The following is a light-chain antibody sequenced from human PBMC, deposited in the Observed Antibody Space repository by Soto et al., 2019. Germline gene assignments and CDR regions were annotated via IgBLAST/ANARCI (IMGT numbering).Light chain of an antibody. V-gene: IGKV2-28*01. CDR2: LGS. Sequence: DIVMTQSPLSLPVTPGEPASISCRSSQSLLYTNGYNYLDWYLQKPGQSPQLLIYLGSNRASGVPDRFSGSGSGTDFTLKISRVEAEDVGIYYCMQALQTPFTFGGGTKVEIK. CDR3: MQALQTPFT. J-gene: IGKJ4*01. CDR1: QSLLYTNGYNY.